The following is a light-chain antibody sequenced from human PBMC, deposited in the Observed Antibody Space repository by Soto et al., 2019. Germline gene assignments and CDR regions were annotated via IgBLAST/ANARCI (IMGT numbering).Light chain of an antibody. CDR2: GAS. J-gene: IGKJ1*01. CDR3: QQYVGWT. V-gene: IGKV3-20*01. CDR1: HIVGSCH. Sequence: ETVLTQSPGTLSLSPGERATLSCRASHIVGSCHLAWYQQKPGQAPRLLIYGASIRATGVPDRFSGSGSGTDFTLTISRLEPEDSAVYYCQQYVGWTFGQGTKVEIK.